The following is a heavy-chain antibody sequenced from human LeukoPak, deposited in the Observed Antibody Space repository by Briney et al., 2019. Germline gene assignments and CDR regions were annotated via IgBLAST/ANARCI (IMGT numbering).Heavy chain of an antibody. D-gene: IGHD6-19*01. J-gene: IGHJ4*02. CDR3: AKEIAVAGRPLLDS. Sequence: GGSLRLSCVGSGLALRNYHVTWVRQAPGKGLEWVADIHETGDSHYADSVKGRFTTSRDISKNTLYLQMNSLRADDTAVYYCAKEIAVAGRPLLDSWGQGTLVTVSS. V-gene: IGHV3-23*01. CDR2: IHETGDS. CDR1: GLALRNYH.